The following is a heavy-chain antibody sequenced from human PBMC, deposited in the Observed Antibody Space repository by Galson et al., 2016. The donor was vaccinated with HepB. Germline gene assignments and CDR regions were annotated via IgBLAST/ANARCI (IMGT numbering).Heavy chain of an antibody. V-gene: IGHV1-69*06. D-gene: IGHD1-26*01. Sequence: SVKVSCKASGGTSSSYAITWVRQAPGQGLEWMGGIIPIFGTAKYAQKFQGRVTITADKATSTAYMGLSSLTPDDTAVYYCSRGMVEGGNGEFGSWGQGTLVTVSS. CDR3: SRGMVEGGNGEFGS. J-gene: IGHJ4*02. CDR2: IIPIFGTA. CDR1: GGTSSSYA.